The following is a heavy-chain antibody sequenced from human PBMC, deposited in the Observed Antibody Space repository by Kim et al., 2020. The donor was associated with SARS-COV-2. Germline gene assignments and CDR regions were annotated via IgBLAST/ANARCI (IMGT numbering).Heavy chain of an antibody. V-gene: IGHV1-2*02. CDR3: ARSSLLDFDY. J-gene: IGHJ4*02. D-gene: IGHD3-16*02. CDR2: GGT. Sequence: GGTNYEHKFQRRVTMTRDTSISTVYLELTSLRSDDTAVYYCARSSLLDFDYWGQGTLVTVSS.